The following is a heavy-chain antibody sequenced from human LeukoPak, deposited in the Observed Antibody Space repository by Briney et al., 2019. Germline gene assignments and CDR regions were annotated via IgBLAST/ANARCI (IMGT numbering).Heavy chain of an antibody. V-gene: IGHV1-69*01. Sequence: GASVKVSCKASGGTFSSHAISWVRQAPGQGLEWVGGIIPIFGTTNYAQKFQGRVTITADESTSTSYVELRSLRSDDTAVYYCARGDSGYDYGFDNWGQGTLVTVSS. CDR3: ARGDSGYDYGFDN. J-gene: IGHJ4*02. D-gene: IGHD5-12*01. CDR1: GGTFSSHA. CDR2: IIPIFGTT.